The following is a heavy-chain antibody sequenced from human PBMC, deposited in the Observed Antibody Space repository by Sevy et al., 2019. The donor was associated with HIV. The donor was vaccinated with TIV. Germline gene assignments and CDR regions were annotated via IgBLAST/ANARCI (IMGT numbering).Heavy chain of an antibody. D-gene: IGHD6-19*01. V-gene: IGHV1-18*01. CDR3: ARGSGAHYYMDV. CDR1: GYTFSSYG. J-gene: IGHJ6*03. CDR2: ISTYNGNT. Sequence: ASVKVSCRTSGYTFSSYGFSWVRQAPGQGLEWMGWISTYNGNTNYPQKFQGRVTMTTDTSTSTAYMDLRSLRSDDTAVYYCARGSGAHYYMDVWGKGTTVTVSS.